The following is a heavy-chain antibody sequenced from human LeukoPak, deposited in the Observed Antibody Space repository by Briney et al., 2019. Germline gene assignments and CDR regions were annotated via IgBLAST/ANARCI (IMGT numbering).Heavy chain of an antibody. V-gene: IGHV3-23*01. CDR3: AKVPNSGWIFDY. CDR2: ISSSGAST. Sequence: GGSLRLSCAASGFTFSSYSMNWVRQAPGKGLEWVSTISSSGASTWYADSVKGRFTISRDNSKNTLYLQMNSLRAEDTAVYYCAKVPNSGWIFDYWGQGTLVTVSS. D-gene: IGHD6-19*01. CDR1: GFTFSSYS. J-gene: IGHJ4*02.